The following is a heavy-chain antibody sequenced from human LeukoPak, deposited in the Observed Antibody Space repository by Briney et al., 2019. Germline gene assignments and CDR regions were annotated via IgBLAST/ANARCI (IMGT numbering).Heavy chain of an antibody. J-gene: IGHJ5*02. Sequence: GASLRLSCAASGFIFSNYAMAWVRQAPGKGLEWVSAITGTAYKTYYADSVKGRFTISRDNSKNTLYLQMNTLRAEDTAIYYCAKNLRGNYDTLTAFDPWGPGTLVTVSS. D-gene: IGHD3-9*01. CDR1: GFIFSNYA. CDR3: AKNLRGNYDTLTAFDP. V-gene: IGHV3-23*01. CDR2: ITGTAYKT.